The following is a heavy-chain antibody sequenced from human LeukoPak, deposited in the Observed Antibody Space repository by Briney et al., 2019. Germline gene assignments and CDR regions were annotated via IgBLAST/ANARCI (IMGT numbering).Heavy chain of an antibody. D-gene: IGHD6-19*01. CDR1: GGSISSYY. J-gene: IGHJ3*02. Sequence: PSETLSLTCNVSGGSISSYYWSWIRQPPGKGLEWIGYIYYSGSTNYNPSLKSRVTISVDTSKNQFSLKLSSVTAADTAVYYCARDPNPSGWYSGAFDIWGQGTVVTVSS. CDR3: ARDPNPSGWYSGAFDI. V-gene: IGHV4-59*01. CDR2: IYYSGST.